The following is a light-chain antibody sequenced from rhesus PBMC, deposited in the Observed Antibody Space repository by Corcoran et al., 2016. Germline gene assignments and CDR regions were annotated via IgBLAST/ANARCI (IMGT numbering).Light chain of an antibody. Sequence: QAVVTQEPSLTVSPGGTVTLTCASSTGAVTSGHYPHWFQQKPGQAPKTMIYDPSNKLSWTPARFSGSLHGGKAALTLSGAHPEDAAEYCCWLYYSVSHVFGSGTKLTVL. J-gene: IGLJ6*01. CDR3: WLYYSVSHV. CDR1: TGAVTSGHY. V-gene: IGLV7-80*01. CDR2: DPS.